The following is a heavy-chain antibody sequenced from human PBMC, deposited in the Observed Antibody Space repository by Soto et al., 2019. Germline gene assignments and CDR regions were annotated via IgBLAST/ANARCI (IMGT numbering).Heavy chain of an antibody. CDR2: IYYSGST. J-gene: IGHJ3*02. CDR3: ARYYDFWSGYRRTHDAFDI. D-gene: IGHD3-3*01. CDR1: GGSISSYY. V-gene: IGHV4-59*01. Sequence: QVQLQESGPGLVKPSETLSLTCTVSGGSISSYYWSWIRQPPGKGLECIGYIYYSGSTNYNPSLKSRVTISVDTSKNQFSLKLSSVTAADTAVYYCARYYDFWSGYRRTHDAFDIWGQGTMVTVSS.